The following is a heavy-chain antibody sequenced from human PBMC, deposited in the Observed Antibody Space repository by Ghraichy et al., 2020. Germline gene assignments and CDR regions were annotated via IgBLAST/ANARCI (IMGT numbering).Heavy chain of an antibody. J-gene: IGHJ3*02. V-gene: IGHV3-23*01. CDR2: ISGRGDDI. D-gene: IGHD3-9*01. CDR3: ARVRDSDYDILAGFDEPLDI. CDR1: GFTFGRFA. Sequence: GGSLRLSCAAAGFTFGRFAMNWVRQTPGKGLEWVAVISGRGDDIFYADSVKGRFTISRDNSKNTVYLQMNSLSAGDTAVYFCARVRDSDYDILAGFDEPLDIWGQGTMVTVSS.